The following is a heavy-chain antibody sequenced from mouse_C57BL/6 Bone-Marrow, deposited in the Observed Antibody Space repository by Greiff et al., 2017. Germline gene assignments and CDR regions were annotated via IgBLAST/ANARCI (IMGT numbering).Heavy chain of an antibody. CDR3: AQRVYFDY. V-gene: IGHV1-4*01. Sequence: QVQLKESGAELARPGASVKMSCKASGYTFTSYTMHWVKQRPGQGLEWIGYINPSSGYTKYNQKFKDKATLTADKSSSTSDIQLSSLTSEDSAVYYCAQRVYFDYWGQGTTLTVSS. CDR1: GYTFTSYT. CDR2: INPSSGYT. J-gene: IGHJ2*01.